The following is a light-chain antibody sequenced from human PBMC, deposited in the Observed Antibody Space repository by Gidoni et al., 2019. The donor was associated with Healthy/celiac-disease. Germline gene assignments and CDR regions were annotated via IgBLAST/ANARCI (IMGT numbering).Light chain of an antibody. CDR3: QQSYSTPIT. V-gene: IGKV1-39*01. CDR2: AAS. CDR1: QSISSY. J-gene: IGKJ5*01. Sequence: DIQMTQSPSSLSASVGDRVTITCRASQSISSYLNWYQQKPGKAPKLLIYAASSLQSGVPSRFSCSGSGTDFTLTISSLQPEDFATYYCQQSYSTPITFDQGTRLEIK.